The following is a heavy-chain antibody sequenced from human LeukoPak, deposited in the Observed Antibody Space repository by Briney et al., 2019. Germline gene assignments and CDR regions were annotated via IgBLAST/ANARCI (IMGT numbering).Heavy chain of an antibody. CDR2: ISGSGDNT. CDR1: GFTFSSYS. V-gene: IGHV3-23*01. CDR3: AKGSYYDSSGSFYFDY. Sequence: RGSLRLSCAASGFTFSSYSMNWVRQAPGKGLEWVSGISGSGDNTYYADSVKGRFTISRDNSKNTLYVQVNSLGTEDTAAYYCAKGSYYDSSGSFYFDYWGQGTLVTVSS. D-gene: IGHD3-22*01. J-gene: IGHJ4*02.